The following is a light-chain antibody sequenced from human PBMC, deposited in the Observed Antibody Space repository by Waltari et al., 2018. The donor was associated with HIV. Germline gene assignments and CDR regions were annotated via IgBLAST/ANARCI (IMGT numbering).Light chain of an antibody. CDR1: QSIPRN. Sequence: ELVMTQSPATLSVSPGGRATLSCRATQSIPRNLAWYQQKPGQAPRLLIYGASTRATGIPARFSGSGSWTEFTLTISKLQSEDFAVYYCQQYNNWPPWTFGQGTKVEI. CDR2: GAS. V-gene: IGKV3-15*01. J-gene: IGKJ1*01. CDR3: QQYNNWPPWT.